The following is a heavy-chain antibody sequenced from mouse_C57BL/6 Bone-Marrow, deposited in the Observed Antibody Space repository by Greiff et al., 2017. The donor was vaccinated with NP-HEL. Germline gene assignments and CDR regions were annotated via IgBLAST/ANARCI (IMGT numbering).Heavy chain of an antibody. V-gene: IGHV1-59*01. J-gene: IGHJ4*01. CDR1: GYTFTSYW. CDR3: AGGWLLRRDYYAMDY. CDR2: IDPSDSYT. Sequence: QVQLQQPGAELVRPGTSVKLSCKASGYTFTSYWMHWVKQRPGQGLEWIGVIDPSDSYTNYNQKFKGKATLTVDTSSSTAYMQLSSLTSEDSAVYYCAGGWLLRRDYYAMDYWGQGTSVTVSS. D-gene: IGHD2-3*01.